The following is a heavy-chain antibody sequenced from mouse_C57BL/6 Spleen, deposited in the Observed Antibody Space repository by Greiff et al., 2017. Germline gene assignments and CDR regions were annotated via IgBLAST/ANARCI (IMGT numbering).Heavy chain of an antibody. J-gene: IGHJ4*01. CDR2: ISSGGDYI. CDR1: GFTFSSYA. CDR3: TRGNPDY. Sequence: EVKVEESGEGLVKPGGSLKLSCAASGFTFSSYAMSWVRQTPEKRLEWVAYISSGGDYIYYADTVKGRFTISRDNARNTLYLQMSSLKSEDTAMYYCTRGNPDYWGQGTSVTVSS. V-gene: IGHV5-9-1*02.